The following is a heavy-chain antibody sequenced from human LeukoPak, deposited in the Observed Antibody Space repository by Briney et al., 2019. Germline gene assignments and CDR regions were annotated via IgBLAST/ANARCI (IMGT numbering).Heavy chain of an antibody. Sequence: GGSLSLSYAASGFPFSSYWMHWVRPAPGKGLVWVSRINSDGSSTSYADSVKGRFTISRDNAKNTLYLQMNSLRAEDTAVYYCARGLTVAVGPGTPKNYYFDYWGQGTLVTVSS. D-gene: IGHD6-19*01. V-gene: IGHV3-74*01. CDR1: GFPFSSYW. CDR2: INSDGSST. J-gene: IGHJ4*02. CDR3: ARGLTVAVGPGTPKNYYFDY.